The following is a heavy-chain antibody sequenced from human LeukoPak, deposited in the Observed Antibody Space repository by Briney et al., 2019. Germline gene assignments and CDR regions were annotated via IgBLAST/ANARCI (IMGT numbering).Heavy chain of an antibody. CDR3: ARDRDDSSGYYLW. V-gene: IGHV1-2*02. J-gene: IGHJ4*02. Sequence: ASVKVSCKASGYTFTGYYMHWVRQAPGQGLEWKGCINPNSGGTNYAQKFQGRVTMTRDTSISTAYMELSRLRSDDTAVYYCARDRDDSSGYYLWWGQGTLVTVSS. CDR2: INPNSGGT. CDR1: GYTFTGYY. D-gene: IGHD3-22*01.